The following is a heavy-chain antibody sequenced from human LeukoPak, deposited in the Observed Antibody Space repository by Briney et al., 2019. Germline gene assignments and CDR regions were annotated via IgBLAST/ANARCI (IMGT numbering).Heavy chain of an antibody. CDR3: ARHDYGDYQPFDY. J-gene: IGHJ4*02. D-gene: IGHD4-17*01. CDR2: IYYSGST. Sequence: SETLSLTCTVSGGSLSSYYWSWVRQPPGKGLEWIGYIYYSGSTKYNPSLKSRVTISVDTSKNQFSLKLISVTAADTAVYYCARHDYGDYQPFDYWGQGTLVTVSS. CDR1: GGSLSSYY. V-gene: IGHV4-59*01.